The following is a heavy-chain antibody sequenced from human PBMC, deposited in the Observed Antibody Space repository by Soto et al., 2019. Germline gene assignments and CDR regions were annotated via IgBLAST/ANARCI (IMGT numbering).Heavy chain of an antibody. CDR1: GFTFSSYA. CDR3: AKDRHPGRYSSGWSSDAFDI. V-gene: IGHV3-23*01. J-gene: IGHJ3*02. Sequence: GGSLRLSCAASGFTFSSYAMSWVRQAPGKGLEWVSAISGSGGSTYYADSVKGRFTISRGNSKNTLYLQMNSLRAEDTAVYYCAKDRHPGRYSSGWSSDAFDIWGQGTMVTVSS. CDR2: ISGSGGST. D-gene: IGHD6-19*01.